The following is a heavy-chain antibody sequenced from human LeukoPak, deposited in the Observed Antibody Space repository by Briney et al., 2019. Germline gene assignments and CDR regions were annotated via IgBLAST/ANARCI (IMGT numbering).Heavy chain of an antibody. CDR3: ARRGSSSLNY. D-gene: IGHD6-6*01. CDR1: GGSFSGYY. V-gene: IGHV4-34*01. J-gene: IGHJ4*02. CDR2: INHSGSI. Sequence: SETLSLTFAVYGGSFSGYYWSWIRQPPGKGLEWIGEINHSGSINYNPSLKSRVTISVNTSKNQFSLKLSSVTAADTAVYYCARRGSSSLNYWGQGTLVTVSS.